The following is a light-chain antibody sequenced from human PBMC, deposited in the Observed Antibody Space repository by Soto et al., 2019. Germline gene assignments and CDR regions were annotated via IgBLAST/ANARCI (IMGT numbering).Light chain of an antibody. J-gene: IGKJ4*01. Sequence: EIVLTQSPATLSLSPGERATLSCGASQSVSRNYVAWYQQKPGLAPSLVMYAASTRATGIPDRFSGSGSGTDFTLTISRLEPEDFATYYCQQSYSSPLLAFGGGTKVEIK. V-gene: IGKV3D-20*01. CDR1: QSVSRNY. CDR2: AAS. CDR3: QQSYSSPLLA.